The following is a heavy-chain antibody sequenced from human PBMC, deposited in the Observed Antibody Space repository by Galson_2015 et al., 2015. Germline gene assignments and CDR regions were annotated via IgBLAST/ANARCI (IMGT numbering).Heavy chain of an antibody. D-gene: IGHD5-12*01. CDR2: VYYSGST. Sequence: SETLSLTCTVPGASVSRSNSYWSWIRQPPGKGLEWIGYVYYSGSTNYNPSLKSRVTISLDMSKNQFSLKLSSVTAADTAVYYCARGEYTGYDRAVDSWGQGTLVTVSS. CDR3: ARGEYTGYDRAVDS. J-gene: IGHJ4*02. V-gene: IGHV4-61*01. CDR1: GASVSRSNSY.